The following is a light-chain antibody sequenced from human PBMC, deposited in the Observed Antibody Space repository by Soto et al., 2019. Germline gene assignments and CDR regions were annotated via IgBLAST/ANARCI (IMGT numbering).Light chain of an antibody. V-gene: IGLV2-14*01. CDR1: SSYVGGYNY. J-gene: IGLJ2*01. CDR2: EVS. CDR3: SSYTSSSTVV. Sequence: QSALTQPASVSGSPGKSITISCTGTSSYVGGYNYVSWYQQHPGKAPKLMIYEVSNRPSGVSNRFSGSKSGNTASLTISGLQAEDEADDYCSSYTSSSTVVFGGGTKLTVL.